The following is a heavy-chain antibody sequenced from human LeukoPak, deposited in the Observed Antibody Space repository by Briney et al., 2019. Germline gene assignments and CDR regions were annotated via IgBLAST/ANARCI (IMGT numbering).Heavy chain of an antibody. CDR2: INPNSGGT. CDR3: ARVRCSGGSCYSPYYYYGVAV. J-gene: IGHJ6*02. CDR1: GYTFTGYY. D-gene: IGHD2-15*01. V-gene: IGHV1-2*02. Sequence: ASVKVSCKASGYTFTGYYMHWVRQAPGQGLEWMGWINPNSGGTNYAQKFQGRVTMTRDTSISTAYMELSRLRSDDTAVYYCARVRCSGGSCYSPYYYYGVAVWGQGTTVTVSS.